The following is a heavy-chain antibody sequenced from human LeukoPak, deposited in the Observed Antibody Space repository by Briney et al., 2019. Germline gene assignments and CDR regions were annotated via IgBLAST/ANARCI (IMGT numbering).Heavy chain of an antibody. CDR3: ARYGSVVRGVIIKYGMDV. D-gene: IGHD3-10*01. J-gene: IGHJ6*02. Sequence: PGGSLRLSCAASGFTFSSYEMNWVRQAPGKGLEWVSYISSSGSTIYYADSVKGRFTIPRDNAKNSLYLQMNSLRAEDTAVYYCARYGSVVRGVIIKYGMDVWGQGTTVTVSS. CDR2: ISSSGSTI. CDR1: GFTFSSYE. V-gene: IGHV3-48*03.